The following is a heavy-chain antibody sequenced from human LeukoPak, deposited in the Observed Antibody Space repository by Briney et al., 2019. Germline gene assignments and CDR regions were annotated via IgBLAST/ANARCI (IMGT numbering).Heavy chain of an antibody. CDR2: IYYSGST. CDR3: ARGYIPALKRTGGPRSTGGPWYFDL. Sequence: SETLSLTCTVSGGSISSGDYYWSWIRQPPGKGLEWIGYIYYSGSTYYNPSLKSRVTISVDTSKNQFSLKLSSVTAADTAVYYCARGYIPALKRTGGPRSTGGPWYFDLWGRGTLVTVSS. V-gene: IGHV4-30-4*01. D-gene: IGHD5-24*01. J-gene: IGHJ2*01. CDR1: GGSISSGDYY.